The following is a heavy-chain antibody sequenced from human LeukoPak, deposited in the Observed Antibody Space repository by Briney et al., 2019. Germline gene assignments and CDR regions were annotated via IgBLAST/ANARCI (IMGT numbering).Heavy chain of an antibody. CDR2: IRFDGSDE. CDR1: AFIFSSYG. CDR3: ARAGGSSGWYTEY. J-gene: IGHJ4*02. V-gene: IGHV3-30*02. Sequence: PGGSLRLSCAASAFIFSSYGMHWVRQAPGKGLEWVAFIRFDGSDEYYADSMKGRFTISRDNSKNTLYLQMNSLRAEDTAVYYCARAGGSSGWYTEYWGQGTLVTVSS. D-gene: IGHD6-19*01.